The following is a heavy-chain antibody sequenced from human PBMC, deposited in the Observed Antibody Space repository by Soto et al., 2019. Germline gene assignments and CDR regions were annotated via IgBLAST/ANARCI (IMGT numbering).Heavy chain of an antibody. J-gene: IGHJ5*02. V-gene: IGHV1-2*04. CDR3: ARGGYSGYDSATGSWFDP. D-gene: IGHD5-12*01. CDR2: INPNGGGT. CDR1: GYTFTGYY. Sequence: ASVKVSCKASGYTFTGYYMHWVRQAPGQGNEWMGWINPNGGGTNYAQKFQGWVTMTRDTSISTAYMELSRLRSDDTAVYYCARGGYSGYDSATGSWFDPWGQGTLVTVPS.